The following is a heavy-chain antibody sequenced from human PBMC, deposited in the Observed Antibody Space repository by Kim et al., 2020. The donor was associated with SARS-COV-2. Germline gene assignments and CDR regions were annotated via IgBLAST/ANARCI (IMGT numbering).Heavy chain of an antibody. D-gene: IGHD3-10*01. CDR3: AKDQLLWFGELN. V-gene: IGHV3-23*01. Sequence: YADTGKGRFTIDRDNFKNTLYLQMNSLRAEDTAVYYCAKDQLLWFGELNWGQGTLVTVSS. J-gene: IGHJ4*02.